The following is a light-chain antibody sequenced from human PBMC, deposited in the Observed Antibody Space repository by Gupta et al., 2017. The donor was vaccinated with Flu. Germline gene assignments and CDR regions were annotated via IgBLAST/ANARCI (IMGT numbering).Light chain of an antibody. CDR1: QGIRDD. Sequence: AIQMTQSPSSLSASVGDRVTITCRASQGIRDDLGWYQQKPGKAPKLLIYAASSLQSGVPSRFSGSGSGTDFTLTISSLQPEDFATYYCRQDYNYPRAFGQGTKVEIK. CDR3: RQDYNYPRA. CDR2: AAS. J-gene: IGKJ1*01. V-gene: IGKV1-6*01.